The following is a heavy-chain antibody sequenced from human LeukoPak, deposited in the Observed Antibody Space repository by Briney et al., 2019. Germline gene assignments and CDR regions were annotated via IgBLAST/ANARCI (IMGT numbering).Heavy chain of an antibody. Sequence: KPSETLSLTCAVYGGSFSGYYWSWIRQPPGKGLEWIGEINHSGSTNYNPSLKSRVTISVDTSKNQFSLKLSSVTAADTAVYYCARLWFGEDPLYYYYYGLDVWGRGTTVTVSS. CDR2: INHSGST. CDR1: GGSFSGYY. CDR3: ARLWFGEDPLYYYYYGLDV. D-gene: IGHD3-10*01. V-gene: IGHV4-34*01. J-gene: IGHJ6*02.